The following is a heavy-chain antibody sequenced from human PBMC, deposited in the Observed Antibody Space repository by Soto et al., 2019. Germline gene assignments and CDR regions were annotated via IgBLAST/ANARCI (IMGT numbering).Heavy chain of an antibody. Sequence: SVKVSCKASGGILSSYATRWVRRSPGHGIEWMGGIIPIFGTANYAQKVQGRVTITADESTSTAYKEVSRLRSEDTAVYYCARGGPRSFYYYGMDVWGQGTTVTVSS. CDR1: GGILSSYA. CDR2: IIPIFGTA. D-gene: IGHD1-26*01. J-gene: IGHJ6*01. V-gene: IGHV1-69*01. CDR3: ARGGPRSFYYYGMDV.